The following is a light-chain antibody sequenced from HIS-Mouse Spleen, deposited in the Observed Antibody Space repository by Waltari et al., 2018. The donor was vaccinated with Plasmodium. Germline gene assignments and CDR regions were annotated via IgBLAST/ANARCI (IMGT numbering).Light chain of an antibody. Sequence: EIVMTQSPATLSVSPGERATLSCRASQSVSSNLAWYQQKPSQAPRHIIYGASTKATGIPDVYSGNGSGTEFTLTISSLQSEDFAVYYCQQYNNWSFTFGPETKVDIK. CDR1: QSVSSN. J-gene: IGKJ3*01. CDR3: QQYNNWSFT. V-gene: IGKV3-15*01. CDR2: GAS.